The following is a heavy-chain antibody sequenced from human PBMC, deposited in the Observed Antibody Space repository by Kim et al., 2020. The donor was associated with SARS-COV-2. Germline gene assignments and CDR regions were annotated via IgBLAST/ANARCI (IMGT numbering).Heavy chain of an antibody. CDR3: AKASPPRLLWFGESPSYFDY. V-gene: IGHV3-23*01. J-gene: IGHJ4*02. Sequence: GGSLRLSCAASGFTFSSYAMSWVRQAPGKGLEWVSAISGSGGSTYYADSVKGRFTISRDNSKNTLYLQMNSLRAEDTAVYYCAKASPPRLLWFGESPSYFDYWGQGTLVTVSS. CDR1: GFTFSSYA. D-gene: IGHD3-10*01. CDR2: ISGSGGST.